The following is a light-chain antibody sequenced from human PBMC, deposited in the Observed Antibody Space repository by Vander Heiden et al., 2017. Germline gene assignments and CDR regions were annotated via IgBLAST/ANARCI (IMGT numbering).Light chain of an antibody. CDR1: LSLLHSNGYNY. CDR2: LGS. J-gene: IGKJ1*01. V-gene: IGKV2-28*01. CDR3: MQALQTPWT. Sequence: DIVMTQSPLSLPVTPGAPASISCRSSLSLLHSNGYNYLDWYLQKLGQSPQLLIYLGSSRASGVPDRFSASESGTDFTLKISRVEADDVRVYYCMQALQTPWTFGQGTKVEVK.